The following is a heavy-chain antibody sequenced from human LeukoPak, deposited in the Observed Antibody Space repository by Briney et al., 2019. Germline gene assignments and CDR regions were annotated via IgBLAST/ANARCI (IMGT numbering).Heavy chain of an antibody. CDR2: IIPIFGTA. D-gene: IGHD5-12*01. CDR3: ARNIDYYYYYMDV. Sequence: ASVKDSCKASGGTFSSYAISRVRQAPGQGLEWMGGIIPIFGTANYAQKFQGRVTITADKSTSTAYMELSSLRSEDTAVYYCARNIDYYYYYMDVWGKGTTVTVSS. V-gene: IGHV1-69*06. CDR1: GGTFSSYA. J-gene: IGHJ6*03.